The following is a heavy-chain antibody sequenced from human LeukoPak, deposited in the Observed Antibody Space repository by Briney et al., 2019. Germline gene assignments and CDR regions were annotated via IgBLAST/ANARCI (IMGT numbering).Heavy chain of an antibody. D-gene: IGHD2-2*01. CDR1: GFTFSNAW. CDR2: IKSKTDGGTT. CDR3: TTDLNIVVVPAAARLDAFDI. Sequence: GGSLRLSSAASGFTFSNAWMSWVRQAPGKGLEWVGRIKSKTDGGTTDYAAPVKGRFTISRDDSKNTLYLQMNSLKTEDTAVYYCTTDLNIVVVPAAARLDAFDIWGQGTMVTVSS. V-gene: IGHV3-15*01. J-gene: IGHJ3*02.